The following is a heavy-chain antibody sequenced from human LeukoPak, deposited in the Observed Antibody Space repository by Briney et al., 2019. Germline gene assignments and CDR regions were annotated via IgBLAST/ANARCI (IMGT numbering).Heavy chain of an antibody. V-gene: IGHV4-38-2*01. CDR1: GYSISSGYY. CDR2: IYHSGST. Sequence: SETLSLTCAVSGYSISSGYYWGRIRQPPGKGLEWIGSIYHSGSTYYNPSLKSRVTISVDTSKNQFSLKLSSVTAADTAVYYCARLGELLPYNWFDPWGQGTLVTVSS. J-gene: IGHJ5*02. CDR3: ARLGELLPYNWFDP. D-gene: IGHD2-15*01.